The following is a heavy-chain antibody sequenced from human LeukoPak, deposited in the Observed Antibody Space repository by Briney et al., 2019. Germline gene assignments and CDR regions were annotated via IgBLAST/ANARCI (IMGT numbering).Heavy chain of an antibody. V-gene: IGHV1-2*02. CDR3: AREDSGCDSLFDY. Sequence: GASVKVSCKASGYTFTGYYMHWVRQAPGQGLEWMGWINPNSGGTNYAQKFQGRVTMTRDTSISTAYMELSRLRSDDTAVYYCAREDSGCDSLFDYWGQGTLVTVSS. CDR1: GYTFTGYY. CDR2: INPNSGGT. J-gene: IGHJ4*02. D-gene: IGHD5-12*01.